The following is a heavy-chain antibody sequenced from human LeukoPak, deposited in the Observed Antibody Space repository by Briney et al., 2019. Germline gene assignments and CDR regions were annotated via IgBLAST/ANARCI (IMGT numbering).Heavy chain of an antibody. J-gene: IGHJ4*02. CDR1: GYTFTNNY. CDR2: IYPRDGST. V-gene: IGHV1-46*01. CDR3: ARDQEGFDY. Sequence: ASVKVSCKASGYTFTNNYLHWVRQAPGQGLEWMGMIYPRDGSTSYAQNFQGRVTVTRDTSTTTVHMELRGLRSEDTAAYYCARDQEGFDYWGQGTVVTVSS.